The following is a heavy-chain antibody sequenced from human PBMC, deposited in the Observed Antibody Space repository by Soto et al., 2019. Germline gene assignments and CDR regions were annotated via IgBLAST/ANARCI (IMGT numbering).Heavy chain of an antibody. Sequence: QVPLQESGPGLVKPSETLSLSCTVSGGSISSYYWSWFRQTPEKGLEWIGYVNDNWGSNYSPSLKSRVAISLDTSKRQFSLKLTSVTATDTGVYYCARQGFGALHGLVDVWAQGTTVTVSS. CDR3: ARQGFGALHGLVDV. V-gene: IGHV4-59*08. J-gene: IGHJ6*02. D-gene: IGHD3-10*01. CDR1: GGSISSYY. CDR2: VNDNWGS.